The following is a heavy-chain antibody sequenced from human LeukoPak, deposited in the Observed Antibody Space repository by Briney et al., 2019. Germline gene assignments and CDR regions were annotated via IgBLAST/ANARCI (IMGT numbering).Heavy chain of an antibody. V-gene: IGHV3-74*01. Sequence: SGGSLRLSCAASGFSFSRYWMHWVRQVPGKGPVWVSYIDTEGSTTSYADSVKGRFTISRDNSKNTLYLQMNSLRAEDTAVYYCAKDRYSGSYPKDYWGQGTLVTVSS. D-gene: IGHD1-26*01. CDR2: IDTEGSTT. CDR1: GFSFSRYW. J-gene: IGHJ4*02. CDR3: AKDRYSGSYPKDY.